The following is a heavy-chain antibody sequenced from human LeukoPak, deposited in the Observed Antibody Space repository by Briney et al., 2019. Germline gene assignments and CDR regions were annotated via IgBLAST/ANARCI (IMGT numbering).Heavy chain of an antibody. V-gene: IGHV1-18*01. CDR2: ISAYNGNT. CDR1: GYTFTSYG. CDR3: ARQDKYYISDY. D-gene: IGHD2-8*01. Sequence: GASVKVSCKASGYTFTSYGISWVRQAPGQGLEWMGWISAYNGNTNYAQKLQGRVTMTRNTSISTAYMELSSLRSEDTAVYYCARQDKYYISDYWGQGTLVTVSS. J-gene: IGHJ4*02.